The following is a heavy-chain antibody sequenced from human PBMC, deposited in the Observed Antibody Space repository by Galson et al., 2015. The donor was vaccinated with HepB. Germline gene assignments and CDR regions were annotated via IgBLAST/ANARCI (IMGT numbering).Heavy chain of an antibody. D-gene: IGHD1-26*01. Sequence: SVKVSCKVSGYTLTELSMHWVRQAPGKGLEWMGGFDPEDGETIYAQKFQGRVTMTEDTSTDTAYMELSSLRSEDTAVYYCATGPLIVGATRRFDCWGQGILVTVSS. CDR1: GYTLTELS. CDR3: ATGPLIVGATRRFDC. J-gene: IGHJ4*02. V-gene: IGHV1-24*01. CDR2: FDPEDGET.